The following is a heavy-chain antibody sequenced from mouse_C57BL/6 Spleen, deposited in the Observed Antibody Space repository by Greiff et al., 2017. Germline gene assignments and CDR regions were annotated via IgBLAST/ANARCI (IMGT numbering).Heavy chain of an antibody. CDR2: ISSGGSYT. Sequence: EVQLVESGADLVKPGGSLKLSCAASGFTFSSYGMSWVRQTPNKRLEWVATISSGGSYTYYPDSVKGRFIIYSDNAKNTLYMQMSSLKSVDKSVYYCARLEDYFDYWGQGTTLTVSS. CDR1: GFTFSSYG. V-gene: IGHV5-6*01. J-gene: IGHJ2*01. CDR3: ARLEDYFDY.